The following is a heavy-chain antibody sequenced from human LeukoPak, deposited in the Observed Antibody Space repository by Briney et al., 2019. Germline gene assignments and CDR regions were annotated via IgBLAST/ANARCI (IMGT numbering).Heavy chain of an antibody. Sequence: ASVKVSCKASGYTFASYYMHWVRQGPGQGLEWMGIIKPSGGSTSYAQKFQGRVTMTRNTSTSTVYMELSSLRSEDTAVYYCARGSSGWYSVAYWGQGTLVTVSS. CDR1: GYTFASYY. CDR2: IKPSGGST. CDR3: ARGSSGWYSVAY. V-gene: IGHV1-46*01. J-gene: IGHJ4*02. D-gene: IGHD6-19*01.